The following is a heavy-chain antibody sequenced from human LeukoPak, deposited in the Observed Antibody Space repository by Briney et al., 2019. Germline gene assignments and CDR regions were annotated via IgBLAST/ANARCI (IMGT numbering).Heavy chain of an antibody. V-gene: IGHV3-11*05. CDR2: ITSSSSYT. CDR3: ARVYSYDSTGYFDYYFDY. Sequence: KPGGSLRLSCAASGFTFSDYYMSWIRQAPGKGLEWVSYITSSSSYTNYADSVKGRFTISRDNAKNSLYPQMNSLRAEDTAVYYCARVYSYDSTGYFDYYFDYWGQGTLVTVSS. D-gene: IGHD3-22*01. CDR1: GFTFSDYY. J-gene: IGHJ4*02.